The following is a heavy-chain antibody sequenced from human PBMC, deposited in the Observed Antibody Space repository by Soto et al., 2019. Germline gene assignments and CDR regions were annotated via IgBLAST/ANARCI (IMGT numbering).Heavy chain of an antibody. Sequence: EVQLLESGGGLVQPGGSLRLSCAASGFTFSSYAMSWVRQAPGKGLEWVSVISGSGDSTYYADSVRGRFTISRDNSKNTLYLQMNSLRAEDTAVYYCAKRGSGSQFDYWGQGTRVTVSS. CDR3: AKRGSGSQFDY. V-gene: IGHV3-23*01. D-gene: IGHD1-26*01. CDR1: GFTFSSYA. J-gene: IGHJ4*02. CDR2: ISGSGDST.